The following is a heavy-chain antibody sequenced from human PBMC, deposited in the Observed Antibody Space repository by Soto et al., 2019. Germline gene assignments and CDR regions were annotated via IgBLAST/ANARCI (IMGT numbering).Heavy chain of an antibody. Sequence: EVQLLESGGGWVQPGGSLTLSCAASRFTLRSYAMTWVRQAPGKGLEWVSGISASGDITYYADSVKGRFTISRDTFRDTLYLQMNSLTAEDTAVYYCAKPPPYPHDDAFDIWGQGTMVTVSS. CDR1: RFTLRSYA. J-gene: IGHJ3*02. CDR3: AKPPPYPHDDAFDI. CDR2: ISASGDIT. V-gene: IGHV3-23*01.